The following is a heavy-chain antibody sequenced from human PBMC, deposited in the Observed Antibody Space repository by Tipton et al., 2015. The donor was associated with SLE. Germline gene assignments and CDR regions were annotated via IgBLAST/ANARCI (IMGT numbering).Heavy chain of an antibody. V-gene: IGHV1-69*01. Sequence: QLVQSGAEVKKPGSSVKVSCKASGGTFSSYAISWVRQAPGQGLEWMGGIIPIFGTANYAQKFQGRVTITADESTSTAYMELSSLRSEDTAVYYCASVQGCSSTSCYRHFDYWGQGTLVTVSS. D-gene: IGHD2-2*01. CDR3: ASVQGCSSTSCYRHFDY. J-gene: IGHJ4*02. CDR2: IIPIFGTA. CDR1: GGTFSSYA.